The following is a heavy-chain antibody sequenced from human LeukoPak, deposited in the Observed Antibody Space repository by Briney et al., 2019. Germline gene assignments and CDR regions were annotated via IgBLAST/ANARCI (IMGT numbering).Heavy chain of an antibody. CDR1: GGTFTSYA. CDR3: ARKLRLGGNWLDP. V-gene: IGHV1-69*13. J-gene: IGHJ5*02. D-gene: IGHD1-26*01. CDR2: IIPISGTT. Sequence: ASVKVSCKTSGGTFTSYAITWVRQAPGQGLEWMGKIIPISGTTNYAQKFQGRVTFTADESTSTAYMELSSLGSEDTALYYCARKLRLGGNWLDPWGQGTLVTVSS.